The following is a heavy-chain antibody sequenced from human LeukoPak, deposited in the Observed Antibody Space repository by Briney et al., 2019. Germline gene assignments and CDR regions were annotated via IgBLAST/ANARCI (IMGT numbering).Heavy chain of an antibody. CDR2: ISSSSGYI. D-gene: IGHD4-11*01. CDR3: ARDLSVTYYYYYGMDV. CDR1: GFTFSSYS. J-gene: IGHJ6*02. V-gene: IGHV3-21*01. Sequence: GGSLRLSCAASGFTFSSYSMNWVRQAPGKGLEWVSSISSSSGYIYYADSVKGRFTISRDNAKNSLYLQMNSLRAEDTAVYYCARDLSVTYYYYYGMDVWGQGTTVTVSS.